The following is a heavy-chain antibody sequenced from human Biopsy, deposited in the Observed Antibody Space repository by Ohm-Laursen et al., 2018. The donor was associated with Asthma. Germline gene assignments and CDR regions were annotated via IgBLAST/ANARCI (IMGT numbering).Heavy chain of an antibody. D-gene: IGHD6-19*01. V-gene: IGHV3-53*01. CDR1: GFSFSTYW. CDR2: IYSGGTS. Sequence: SLRLSCSASGFSFSTYWMHWVRQAPGKGLEWVSVIYSGGTSDTADSVRGRFTISRDFYKNTLYLQMDSLRAEDTAVYYCARGDSSGWSHYYFDYWGQGTLVTVSS. CDR3: ARGDSSGWSHYYFDY. J-gene: IGHJ4*02.